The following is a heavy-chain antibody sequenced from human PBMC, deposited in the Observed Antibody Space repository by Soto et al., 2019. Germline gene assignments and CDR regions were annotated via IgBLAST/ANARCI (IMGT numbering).Heavy chain of an antibody. CDR3: ASGAGPLYDFGNI. J-gene: IGHJ3*02. CDR2: ISSSSSTI. D-gene: IGHD3-3*01. CDR1: GFTFSSYS. V-gene: IGHV3-48*02. Sequence: GGSLRLSCAASGFTFSSYSMNWVRQAPGKGLEWVSYISSSSSTIYYADSVKGRFTISRDNAKNSLYLQVNSLRDEDTAVYYCASGAGPLYDFGNIWGQGTMVTVSS.